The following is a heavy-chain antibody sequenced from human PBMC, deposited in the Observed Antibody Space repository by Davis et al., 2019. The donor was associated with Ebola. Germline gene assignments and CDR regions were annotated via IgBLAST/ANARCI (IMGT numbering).Heavy chain of an antibody. CDR3: ARDYGDYVEGWFDP. D-gene: IGHD4-17*01. V-gene: IGHV1-18*01. CDR1: GYSFTKYG. Sequence: ASVKVSCKPSGYSFTKYGFSWVRQAPGQGLQWVGWISPHNGNTKYAENFQGRVTMTTDTSTSTAYMELRSLRSDDTAVYYCARDYGDYVEGWFDPWGQGTLVTVSS. CDR2: ISPHNGNT. J-gene: IGHJ5*02.